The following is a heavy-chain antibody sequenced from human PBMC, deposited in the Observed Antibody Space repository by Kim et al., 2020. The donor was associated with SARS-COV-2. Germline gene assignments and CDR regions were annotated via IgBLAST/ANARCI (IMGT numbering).Heavy chain of an antibody. J-gene: IGHJ4*02. V-gene: IGHV3-48*02. Sequence: YAASVKGPFHIYRDNAKHSLYLQMNSLRDEDTAVYYCASSSGTVTTDFNYWGQGTLVTVSS. D-gene: IGHD4-4*01. CDR3: ASSSGTVTTDFNY.